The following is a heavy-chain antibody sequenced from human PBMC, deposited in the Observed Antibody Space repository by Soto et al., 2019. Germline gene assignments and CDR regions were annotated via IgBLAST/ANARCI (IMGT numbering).Heavy chain of an antibody. CDR3: ARFLWSDTSLYYFDY. D-gene: IGHD3-3*01. J-gene: IGHJ4*02. CDR2: IYWDDDK. Sequence: QITLKESGPTLVKPTQTLTLTCTFSGFSLTGSGVCVGWIRQPPGKALEWLALIYWDDDKRYSPSLKSRLTITKDTSKTQVALTVTNMDPVDTATYSCARFLWSDTSLYYFDYWGQGTLVTVSS. CDR1: GFSLTGSGVC. V-gene: IGHV2-5*02.